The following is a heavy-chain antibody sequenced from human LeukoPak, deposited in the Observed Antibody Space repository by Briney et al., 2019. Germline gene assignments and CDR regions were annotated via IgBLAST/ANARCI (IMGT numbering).Heavy chain of an antibody. V-gene: IGHV3-7*01. D-gene: IGHD6-6*01. CDR3: ARDRWGAARSDHYYYYYMDV. CDR2: IKQDGSEK. Sequence: GGSLRLSCAASGFTFSSYWMSWVRQAPGKGLEWVANIKQDGSEKYYVDSVKGRFTISRDNAKNSLYLRMNSLRAEDTAVYYCARDRWGAARSDHYYYYYMDVWGKGTTVTVSS. J-gene: IGHJ6*03. CDR1: GFTFSSYW.